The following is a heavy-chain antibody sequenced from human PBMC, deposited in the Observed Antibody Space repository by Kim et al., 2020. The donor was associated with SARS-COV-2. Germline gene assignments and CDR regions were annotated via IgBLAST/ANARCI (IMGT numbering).Heavy chain of an antibody. CDR1: GLTLRSYA. V-gene: IGHV3-23*01. J-gene: IGHJ4*01. D-gene: IGHD6-19*01. CDR3: VPCVTLADRSGWCTFFDH. CDR2: ITRGGDT. Sequence: GGSLRLSCAASGLTLRSYAMNWVRQGPGKGLEWVSSITRGGDTYYAASVKGRFTISRDNFKDTLSLQMNSLRAEDTGNYYCVPCVTLADRSGWCTFFDHCGHGTLVTVSP.